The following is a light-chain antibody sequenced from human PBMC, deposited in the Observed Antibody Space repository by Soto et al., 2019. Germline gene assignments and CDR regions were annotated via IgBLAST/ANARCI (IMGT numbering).Light chain of an antibody. CDR1: QSFNSTY. CDR2: DAS. J-gene: IGKJ3*01. CDR3: QHYTLYSAS. V-gene: IGKV3-20*01. Sequence: EIVLTQSPGTLSLSPGERATLSCRASQSFNSTYLAWYQQKPGQAPRLLIYDASTLQSGVPPRFSGSGSGTEFTLTISSLQPDDFATYYCQHYTLYSASFGPGTKVDIK.